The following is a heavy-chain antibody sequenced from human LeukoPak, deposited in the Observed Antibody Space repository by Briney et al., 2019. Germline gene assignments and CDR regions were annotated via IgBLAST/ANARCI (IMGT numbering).Heavy chain of an antibody. D-gene: IGHD4-17*01. CDR2: ISTYNGNT. Sequence: ASVKVSCKASGYTFTSYGISWVRQAPGQGLEWMGWISTYNGNTNYAQKLQGRVTMTTDTSTTTAYMELSSLRSEDTAVYYCARGSPPTSGHGDPDYWGQGTLVTVSS. J-gene: IGHJ4*02. V-gene: IGHV1-18*01. CDR3: ARGSPPTSGHGDPDY. CDR1: GYTFTSYG.